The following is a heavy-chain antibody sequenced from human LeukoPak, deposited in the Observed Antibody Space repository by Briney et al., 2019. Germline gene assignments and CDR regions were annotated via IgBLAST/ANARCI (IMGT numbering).Heavy chain of an antibody. V-gene: IGHV1-18*01. D-gene: IGHD2-21*02. J-gene: IGHJ6*02. CDR2: ISAYNGNT. CDR3: ARGRTAYCGGDCYPTYYYYYGMDV. Sequence: ALVKVSCKASGYTFTSYGISWVRQAPGQGLEWMGWISAYNGNTNYAQKLQGRVTMTTDTSTSTAYMELRSLRSDDTAVYYCARGRTAYCGGDCYPTYYYYYGMDVWGQGTTVTVSS. CDR1: GYTFTSYG.